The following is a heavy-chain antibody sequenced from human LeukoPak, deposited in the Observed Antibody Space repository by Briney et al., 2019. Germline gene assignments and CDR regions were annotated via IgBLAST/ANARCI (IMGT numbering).Heavy chain of an antibody. CDR2: ISSSSSTI. Sequence: GGSLRLSCAASGFTFSSYSMNWVRQASGKGLEWVSYISSSSSTIYYADSVKGRFTISRDNAKNSLYLQMNSLRAEDTAVYYCARDARAVAGTWDYWGQGTLVTVSS. V-gene: IGHV3-48*01. D-gene: IGHD6-19*01. CDR1: GFTFSSYS. J-gene: IGHJ4*02. CDR3: ARDARAVAGTWDY.